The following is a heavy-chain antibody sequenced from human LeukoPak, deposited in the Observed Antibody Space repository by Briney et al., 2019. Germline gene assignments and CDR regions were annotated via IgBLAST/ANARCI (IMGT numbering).Heavy chain of an antibody. J-gene: IGHJ4*02. CDR3: AKDHLPLMITFGGVIVTAFDY. V-gene: IGHV3-23*01. CDR2: ISGSGGST. Sequence: TGRSLRLSCAASGFTFSSYGMHWVRQAPGKGLEWVSAISGSGGSTYYADSVKGRFTISRDNSKNTLYLQMNSLRAEDTAVYYCAKDHLPLMITFGGVIVTAFDYWGQGTLVTVSS. CDR1: GFTFSSYG. D-gene: IGHD3-16*02.